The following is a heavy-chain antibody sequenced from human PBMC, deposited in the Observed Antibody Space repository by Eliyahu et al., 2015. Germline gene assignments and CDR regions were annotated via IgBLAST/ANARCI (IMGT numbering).Heavy chain of an antibody. CDR2: IXWXXXK. Sequence: QITLKESGPTLVKPTQTLTLTCTFSGXSLSTSGVGVGWIRQPPGKALEWLALIXWXXXKRYXPSLKSRLTITKDTSKNQVVLTMTNMDPVDTATYYCAHQVDSSSWSYYFDYWGQGTLVTVSS. CDR3: AHQVDSSSWSYYFDY. D-gene: IGHD6-13*01. J-gene: IGHJ4*02. V-gene: IGHV2-5*02. CDR1: GXSLSTSGVG.